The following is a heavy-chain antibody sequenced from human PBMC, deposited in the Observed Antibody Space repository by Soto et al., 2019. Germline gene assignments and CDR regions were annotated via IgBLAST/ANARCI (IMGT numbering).Heavy chain of an antibody. V-gene: IGHV3-33*01. D-gene: IGHD2-21*01. Sequence: GGSVRLSCAASGFTFSSYGMHWVRQAPGKGLEWVAIIWYDGSNKFYADSVKGRFTISRDNSKNTLYLQMNSLRAEDTAVYYCARGFGHISYYRDVWGKVTTVTDS. CDR3: ARGFGHISYYRDV. CDR1: GFTFSSYG. J-gene: IGHJ6*03. CDR2: IWYDGSNK.